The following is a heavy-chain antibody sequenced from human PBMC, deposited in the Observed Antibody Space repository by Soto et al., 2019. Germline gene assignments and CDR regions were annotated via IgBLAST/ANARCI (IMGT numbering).Heavy chain of an antibody. CDR1: GGTFSSYT. D-gene: IGHD2-2*01. V-gene: IGHV1-69*02. J-gene: IGHJ1*01. Sequence: ASVKVSCKASGGTFSSYTISWVRQAPGQGLEWMGRIIPILGIANYAQKFQGRVTITADKSTSTAYMELSSLRSEDTAVYYCARFFTGKVPAAHFSPLWGQGTLVTVSS. CDR2: IIPILGIA. CDR3: ARFFTGKVPAAHFSPL.